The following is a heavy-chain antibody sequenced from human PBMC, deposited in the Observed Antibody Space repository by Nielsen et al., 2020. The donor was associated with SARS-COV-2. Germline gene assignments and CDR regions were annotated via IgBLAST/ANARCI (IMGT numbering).Heavy chain of an antibody. V-gene: IGHV5-51*01. Sequence: VRQMPGKGLEWMGIIYPGDSDTRYSPSFQGQVTISADKSISTAYLQWSGLKASDTAMYYCARQGVESFDYWGQGTLVTVSS. CDR3: ARQGVESFDY. D-gene: IGHD1-1*01. CDR2: IYPGDSDT. J-gene: IGHJ4*02.